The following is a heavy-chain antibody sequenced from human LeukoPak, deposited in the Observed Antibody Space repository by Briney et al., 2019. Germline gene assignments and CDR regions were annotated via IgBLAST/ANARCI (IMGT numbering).Heavy chain of an antibody. CDR1: GVPISSYY. V-gene: IGHV4-59*01. CDR3: ARVTGYRIEDYFDY. D-gene: IGHD6-13*01. CDR2: IYYSGST. J-gene: IGHJ4*02. Sequence: SETLSLTCTVSGVPISSYYWSWIRQPPGKGLEWIGYIYYSGSTNYNPSLKSRVTISVETSKNEFSLKLRSVTAADTAVYYCARVTGYRIEDYFDYWGQGTLVTVSS.